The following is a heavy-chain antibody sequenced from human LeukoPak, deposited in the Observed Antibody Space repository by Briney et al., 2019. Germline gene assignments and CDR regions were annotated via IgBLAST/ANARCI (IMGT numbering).Heavy chain of an antibody. Sequence: GGSLRLSCAASGFTFSGYAMSWVRQAPGEGLEWVSSTSLSGATTYYADSVKGRFTISRDNSKNTLYLQMNTLRAEDTALYYCVLSGYNKILAWGYWGQGTLVTVSS. D-gene: IGHD5-18*01. CDR3: VLSGYNKILAWGY. J-gene: IGHJ4*02. CDR1: GFTFSGYA. CDR2: TSLSGATT. V-gene: IGHV3-23*01.